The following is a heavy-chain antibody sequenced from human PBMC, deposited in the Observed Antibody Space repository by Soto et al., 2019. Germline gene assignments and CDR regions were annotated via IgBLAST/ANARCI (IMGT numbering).Heavy chain of an antibody. J-gene: IGHJ4*02. D-gene: IGHD6-6*01. V-gene: IGHV4-59*01. CDR2: ISYSGST. CDR3: AREPPYISSPGVFDQ. Sequence: SETLSLTCSLSGGSISNYYWSWLRQPPGKGLEWIGYISYSGSTGYNPSLKTRVTMSVDTSKNQFSLKLRSVTAADTAVYYCAREPPYISSPGVFDQWGQGTLVTVYS. CDR1: GGSISNYY.